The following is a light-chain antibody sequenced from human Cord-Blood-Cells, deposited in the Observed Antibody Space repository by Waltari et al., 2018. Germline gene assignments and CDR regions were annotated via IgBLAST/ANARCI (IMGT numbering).Light chain of an antibody. Sequence: QSALTQPRSVSGSPGQSVTISCTGTSSDVGGYNNVPWYQQHPGKASKLMIYDVSKRPSGVPDRFSGSKSGNTASLTISGLQAEDEADYYCCSYAGSYTFVFGTGTKVTVL. CDR3: CSYAGSYTFV. J-gene: IGLJ1*01. V-gene: IGLV2-11*01. CDR1: SSDVGGYNN. CDR2: DVS.